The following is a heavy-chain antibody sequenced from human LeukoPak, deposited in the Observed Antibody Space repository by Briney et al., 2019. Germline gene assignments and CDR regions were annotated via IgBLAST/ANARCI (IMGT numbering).Heavy chain of an antibody. J-gene: IGHJ6*02. D-gene: IGHD2-2*01. CDR2: IKQDGSEK. CDR1: GFTFSSYW. Sequence: GGSLRLSCAASGFTFSSYWMSWVRQAPGKGLDWVANIKQDGSEKYYVDSVKGRFTISRDNAKNSLYLQMNSLRAEDTAVYYCARDDVVVPAAPVDYYYGMDVWGQGTTVTVSS. V-gene: IGHV3-7*01. CDR3: ARDDVVVPAAPVDYYYGMDV.